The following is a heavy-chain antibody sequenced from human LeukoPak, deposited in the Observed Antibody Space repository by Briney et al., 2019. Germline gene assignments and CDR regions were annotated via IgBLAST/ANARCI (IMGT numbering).Heavy chain of an antibody. CDR3: ARDLRVAVAGIDQIYYYYGMDV. CDR1: GHTFTSYG. J-gene: IGHJ6*02. V-gene: IGHV1-18*01. Sequence: ASVKVSCKASGHTFTSYGISWVRQAPGQGLEWMGWISAYNGNTNYAQKLQGRVTMTTDTSTSTAYMELRSLRSDDTAVYYCARDLRVAVAGIDQIYYYYGMDVWGQGTTVTVSS. CDR2: ISAYNGNT. D-gene: IGHD6-19*01.